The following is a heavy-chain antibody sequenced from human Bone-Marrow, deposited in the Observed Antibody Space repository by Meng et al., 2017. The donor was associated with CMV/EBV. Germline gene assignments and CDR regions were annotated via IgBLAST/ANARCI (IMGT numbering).Heavy chain of an antibody. Sequence: SGVTFSSYGMDWVRQAPGKGLEWVAVMWYDGSNKYYADSVKGRFTISRDNSKNTLYLQMNSLRAEDTAVYYCARAYYDILTGYYNPWGQGTLVTVSS. CDR2: MWYDGSNK. CDR3: ARAYYDILTGYYNP. J-gene: IGHJ5*02. D-gene: IGHD3-9*01. V-gene: IGHV3-33*01. CDR1: GVTFSSYG.